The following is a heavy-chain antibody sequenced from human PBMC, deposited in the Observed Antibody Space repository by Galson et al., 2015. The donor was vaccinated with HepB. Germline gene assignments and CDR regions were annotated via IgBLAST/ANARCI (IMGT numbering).Heavy chain of an antibody. CDR3: ARTVRGSGYDFRAPYYFDY. CDR2: IDWDDDK. CDR1: GFSLSTSGMC. J-gene: IGHJ4*02. D-gene: IGHD3-22*01. V-gene: IGHV2-70*11. Sequence: PAMVKPTQTLTLTCTFSGFSLSTSGMCVSWIRQPPGKALEWLARIDWDDDKYYSTSLKTRLTISKDTSKNQVVLTMTNMDPVDTATYYCARTVRGSGYDFRAPYYFDYWGQGTLVTVSS.